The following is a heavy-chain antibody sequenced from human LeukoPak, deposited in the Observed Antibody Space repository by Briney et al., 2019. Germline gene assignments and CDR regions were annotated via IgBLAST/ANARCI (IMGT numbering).Heavy chain of an antibody. CDR2: ISYDGSNK. V-gene: IGHV3-30-3*01. CDR3: ARGGLRYRLTYFDY. Sequence: PGGSLRLSCAASGFTFSSYAMHWVRQAPGKGLEWVAVISYDGSNKYYADSVKGRFTISRDNSKNTLYLQMNGLRAEDTAVYYCARGGLRYRLTYFDYWGQGTLVTVSS. D-gene: IGHD5/OR15-5a*01. CDR1: GFTFSSYA. J-gene: IGHJ4*02.